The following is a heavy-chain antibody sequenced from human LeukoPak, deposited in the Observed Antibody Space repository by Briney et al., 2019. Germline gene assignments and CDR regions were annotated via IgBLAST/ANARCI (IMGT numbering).Heavy chain of an antibody. V-gene: IGHV3-23*01. D-gene: IGHD3-3*01. CDR2: ITGSGLTT. J-gene: IGHJ5*01. Sequence: GGSLRLSCTTSGFTFSDYAMTWVRQAPGKGLEWVSIITGSGLTTYYAESVKGRFTISRDNSKNTLFLHMPSLRAEDTAVYYCAKVQASDVWSSCDSWGQGTLVTVSS. CDR1: GFTFSDYA. CDR3: AKVQASDVWSSCDS.